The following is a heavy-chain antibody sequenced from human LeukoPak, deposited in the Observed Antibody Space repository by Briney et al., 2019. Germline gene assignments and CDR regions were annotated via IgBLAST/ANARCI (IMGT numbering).Heavy chain of an antibody. CDR1: GGSFSGYY. CDR2: INHSGST. J-gene: IGHJ4*02. CDR3: ARRYYDILTGYSCYFDY. D-gene: IGHD3-9*01. V-gene: IGHV4-34*01. Sequence: SETLSLTCAVYGGSFSGYYWSWIRQPPGKGLEWIWEINHSGSTNYNPSLKSRVTISLDTSKNQFSLKLSSVTAADTAVYYCARRYYDILTGYSCYFDYWGQGTLVTVSS.